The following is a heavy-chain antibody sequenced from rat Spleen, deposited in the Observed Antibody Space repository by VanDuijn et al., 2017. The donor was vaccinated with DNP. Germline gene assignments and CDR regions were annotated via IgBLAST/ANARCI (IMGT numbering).Heavy chain of an antibody. V-gene: IGHV5S10*01. CDR3: ARHRAIAAIWDY. D-gene: IGHD1-2*01. CDR1: GFTFSDYN. J-gene: IGHJ2*01. CDR2: IIHDGSRT. Sequence: EVKLVESGGGLVQPGRSLKLSCAASGFTFSDYNMAWVRQAPKKGLEWVATIIHDGSRTYYRESVKGRFTISRDNAKNTQYLRMDSLRSEDTATYYCARHRAIAAIWDYWGQGVMVTVSS.